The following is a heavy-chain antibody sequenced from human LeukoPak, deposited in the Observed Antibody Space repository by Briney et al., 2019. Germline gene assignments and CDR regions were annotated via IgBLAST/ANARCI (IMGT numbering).Heavy chain of an antibody. CDR3: ARSSSVTIPGYYFDY. CDR2: ISAYNGNT. CDR1: GGNFNTFA. Sequence: ASVKVSCKASGGNFNTFAISWVRQAPGQGLEWMGWISAYNGNTNYAQKLQGRVTMTTDTSTSTAYMELRSLRPDDTAVYYCARSSSVTIPGYYFDYWGQGTLVTVSS. J-gene: IGHJ4*02. V-gene: IGHV1-18*01. D-gene: IGHD2-21*01.